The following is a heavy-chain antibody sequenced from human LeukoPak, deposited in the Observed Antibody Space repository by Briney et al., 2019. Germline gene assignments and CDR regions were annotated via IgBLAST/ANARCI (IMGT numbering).Heavy chain of an antibody. CDR2: ISYDGSNK. CDR1: GFTFSSYA. J-gene: IGHJ4*02. D-gene: IGHD2-2*02. V-gene: IGHV3-30-3*01. CDR3: ARDLGGIVVVPAAIRGATIDY. Sequence: SGRSLRLSCAASGFTFSSYAMHWVRQAPGKGLEWVAVISYDGSNKYYADSVKGRFIISRDNSKNTLYLQMNSLRAEDTAVYYCARDLGGIVVVPAAIRGATIDYWGQETLVTVSS.